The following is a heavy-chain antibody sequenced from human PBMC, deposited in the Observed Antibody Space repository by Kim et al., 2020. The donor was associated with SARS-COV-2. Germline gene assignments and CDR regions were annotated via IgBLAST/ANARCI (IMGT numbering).Heavy chain of an antibody. CDR3: ARGTMQWQLPLPYYCHMAV. J-gene: IGHJ6*03. CDR2: IYHSYST. Sequence: SETLSLTCAVYGGSISGDYWNWSRQPPQKGLDWMGEIYHSYSTNSNSSLKIRSTISIYASKNQYSLKLSPVSATDTAMYYCARGTMQWQLPLPYYCHMAV. V-gene: IGHV4-34*01. CDR1: GGSISGDY. D-gene: IGHD6-19*01.